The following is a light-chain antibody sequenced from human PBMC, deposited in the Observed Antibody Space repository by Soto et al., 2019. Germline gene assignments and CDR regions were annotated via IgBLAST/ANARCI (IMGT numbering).Light chain of an antibody. J-gene: IGKJ4*01. Sequence: EIVLTQSPGTLSLSPGERATLSCRASQSVSSSYLAWYQQKPGQAPRLLNYGASIRATGIPDRFSGSGSGTDFTLTISRLEPEDVALYYCQHYGSSPPNFGGGTKVDIK. CDR2: GAS. CDR3: QHYGSSPPN. V-gene: IGKV3-20*01. CDR1: QSVSSSY.